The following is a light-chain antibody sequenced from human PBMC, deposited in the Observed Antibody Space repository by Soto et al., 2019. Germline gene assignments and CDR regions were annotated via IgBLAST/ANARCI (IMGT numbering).Light chain of an antibody. V-gene: IGKV1-17*01. J-gene: IGKJ4*01. CDR2: GAS. Sequence: DIQMTQSPSSWSASVGDRVTITCRASQGIRKDLCWYQQRPGKAPKRLIFGASSLQSGVPSRFSGSASGTEFTLTISSLQPEDFATYFCLQHNSYPLTFGGGTKVELK. CDR3: LQHNSYPLT. CDR1: QGIRKD.